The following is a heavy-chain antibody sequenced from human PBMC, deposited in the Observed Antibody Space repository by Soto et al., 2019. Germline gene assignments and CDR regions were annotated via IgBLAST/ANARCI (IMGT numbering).Heavy chain of an antibody. V-gene: IGHV4-34*01. D-gene: IGHD3-16*01. J-gene: IGHJ5*02. CDR1: GGLLSESY. CDR3: VRIRYQLPSSVLWLDP. CDR2: INHVGGT. Sequence: SETLSLTCAVYGGLLSESYWTWIRQPPGKGLEWIGEINHVGGTNYNPSLKSRVTMSVDTSQNQFSLRLISVTAADTAMYFCVRIRYQLPSSVLWLDPWGQGTPVTVTS.